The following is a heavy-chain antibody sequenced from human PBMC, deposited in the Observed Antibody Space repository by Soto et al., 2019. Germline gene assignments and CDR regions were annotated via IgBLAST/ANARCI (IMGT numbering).Heavy chain of an antibody. CDR1: GFTFSSYS. V-gene: IGHV3-21*01. J-gene: IGHJ4*02. CDR2: ISSSSSYI. Sequence: PGGSLRLSCAASGFTFSSYSMNWVRQAPGKGLEWVSSISSSSSYIYYADSVKGRFTISRDNAKNSLYLQMNSLRAEDTAVYYCARDGDGYSYAGLHDYWGQGTLVTVSS. D-gene: IGHD5-18*01. CDR3: ARDGDGYSYAGLHDY.